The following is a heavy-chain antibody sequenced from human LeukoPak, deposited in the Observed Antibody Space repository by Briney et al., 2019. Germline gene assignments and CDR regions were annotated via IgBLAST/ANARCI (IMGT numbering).Heavy chain of an antibody. CDR2: INPSGGST. V-gene: IGHV1-46*01. J-gene: IGHJ3*01. D-gene: IGHD2-15*01. Sequence: AAVKVSCKTSGYTFTNYYIHWVRGAPGQGLEWMGKINPSGGSTSYPQKFQGRVTMTRDTSTITVYMELSTLRSEDTAIYYCARGYYSGGGCSVLDAFDGWGQGTMVTVSS. CDR3: ARGYYSGGGCSVLDAFDG. CDR1: GYTFTNYY.